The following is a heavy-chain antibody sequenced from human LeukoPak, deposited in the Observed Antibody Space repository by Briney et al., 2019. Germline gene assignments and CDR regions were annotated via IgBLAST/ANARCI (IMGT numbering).Heavy chain of an antibody. CDR2: IKQDGSEK. Sequence: GGSLRLSCTASGFIFSNLWMSWVRQAPGKGLEWVANIKQDGSEKYYVDSVKGRFTISRDNAKNSLYLQMNSLRAEDTAVYYCASGRAAAYYYYMDVWGKGTTVTVSS. J-gene: IGHJ6*03. CDR3: ASGRAAAYYYYMDV. D-gene: IGHD2-15*01. CDR1: GFIFSNLW. V-gene: IGHV3-7*01.